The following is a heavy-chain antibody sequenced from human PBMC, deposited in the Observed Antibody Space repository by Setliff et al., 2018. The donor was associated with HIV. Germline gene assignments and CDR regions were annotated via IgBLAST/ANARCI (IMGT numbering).Heavy chain of an antibody. CDR2: IYYSGSTYYYGGST. Sequence: SETLSLTCTVSGGSISSSIYYWGWIRQPPGKGLEWIGFIYYSGSTYYYGGSTYYNPSLKSRVTISVDTSKNQFSLKVNSVTAADTAVYYCTRRINFGSGYYTDHAFDLWGQGTLVTVSS. CDR3: TRRINFGSGYYTDHAFDL. CDR1: GGSISSSIYY. V-gene: IGHV4-39*07. J-gene: IGHJ3*01. D-gene: IGHD3-3*01.